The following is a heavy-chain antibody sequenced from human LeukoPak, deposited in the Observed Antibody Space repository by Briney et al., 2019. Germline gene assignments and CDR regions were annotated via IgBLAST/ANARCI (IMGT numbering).Heavy chain of an antibody. V-gene: IGHV1-46*01. CDR3: ARETYYYDSSGYQADI. CDR2: IYPRDGST. Sequence: ASVKVSCKASGYTFTSNYIHWVRQAPGQGLEWMGMIYPRDGSTNYAQKFQGRVTITADESTGTAYMELSSLRSEDTAVYYCARETYYYDSSGYQADIWGQGTMVTVSS. D-gene: IGHD3-22*01. CDR1: GYTFTSNY. J-gene: IGHJ3*02.